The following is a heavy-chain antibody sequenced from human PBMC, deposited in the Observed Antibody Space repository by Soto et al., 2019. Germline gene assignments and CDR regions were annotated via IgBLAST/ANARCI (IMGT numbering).Heavy chain of an antibody. Sequence: LSLTFAVSGXSISSGGYSWSWIRQPPGKGLEWIGYIYHSGSTYYNPSLKSRVTISVDRSKNQFSLKLSSVTAADTAVYYCARDPSSGWFDPWGQGTLVTVSS. CDR2: IYHSGST. CDR1: GXSISSGGYS. J-gene: IGHJ5*02. D-gene: IGHD3-10*01. V-gene: IGHV4-30-2*01. CDR3: ARDPSSGWFDP.